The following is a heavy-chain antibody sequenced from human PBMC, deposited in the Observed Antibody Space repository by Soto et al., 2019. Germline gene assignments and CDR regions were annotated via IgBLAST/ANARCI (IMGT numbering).Heavy chain of an antibody. CDR1: GGTFSRHA. V-gene: IGHV1-69*01. Sequence: QVQLVQSGAEVRKPGSSVKVSCKASGGTFSRHAISWVRQAPGQGLEWMGGIIPILGTANHAPTCQGRVTSIADESTSTVYMELSSLRSDDTAMYYCARGWGYDSNDYYYAYWGQGTLVIVSS. J-gene: IGHJ1*01. CDR3: ARGWGYDSNDYYYAY. CDR2: IIPILGTA. D-gene: IGHD3-22*01.